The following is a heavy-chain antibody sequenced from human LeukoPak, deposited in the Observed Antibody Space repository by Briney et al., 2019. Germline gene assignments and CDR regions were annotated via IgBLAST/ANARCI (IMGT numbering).Heavy chain of an antibody. CDR1: GGSFSGYY. D-gene: IGHD6-19*01. V-gene: IGHV4-34*01. Sequence: SETLSLTCAVYGGSFSGYYWSWIRQPPGKGLEWIGEINHSGSTNYNPSLKSRVTISVDTSKNQFSLKLSSVTAADTAVYYCARTHSSGWYPRRSNWFDPWGQGTLVTASS. J-gene: IGHJ5*02. CDR2: INHSGST. CDR3: ARTHSSGWYPRRSNWFDP.